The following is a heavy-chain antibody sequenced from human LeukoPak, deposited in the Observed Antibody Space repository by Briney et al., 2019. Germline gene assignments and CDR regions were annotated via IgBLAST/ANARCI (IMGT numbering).Heavy chain of an antibody. D-gene: IGHD3-22*01. V-gene: IGHV3-30*02. CDR1: GFTFSSYG. CDR2: IRYDGSNK. Sequence: GGSLRLSCAASGFTFSSYGMHWVRQAPGKGLEWVAFIRYDGSNKYYADSVKGRFTISRDNSKNTLYLQMNSLRAEDTAVYYCAREYYDSSGYYFYFFDYWGQGTLVTVSS. J-gene: IGHJ4*02. CDR3: AREYYDSSGYYFYFFDY.